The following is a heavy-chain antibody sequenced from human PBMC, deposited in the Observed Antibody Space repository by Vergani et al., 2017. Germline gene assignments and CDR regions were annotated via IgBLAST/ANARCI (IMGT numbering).Heavy chain of an antibody. Sequence: EVQLVESGGGLVQPGGSLRLSCAASGFTFSSYAMSWVRQAPGKGLEWVSAISGSGGSTYYADSVKGRFTISRDNSKNTLYLQMNSLRAEDTAVYYCARSLHYYDFWSGYYTRSSLSSSSVYFDYWGQGTLVTVSS. V-gene: IGHV3-23*04. CDR1: GFTFSSYA. CDR3: ARSLHYYDFWSGYYTRSSLSSSSVYFDY. CDR2: ISGSGGST. D-gene: IGHD3-3*01. J-gene: IGHJ4*02.